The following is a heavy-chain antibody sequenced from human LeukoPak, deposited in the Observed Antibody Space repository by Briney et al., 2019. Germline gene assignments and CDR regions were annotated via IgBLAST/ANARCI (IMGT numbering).Heavy chain of an antibody. D-gene: IGHD3-10*01. CDR3: ARRYYGSLSYPAYFDS. J-gene: IGHJ4*02. CDR1: GGSISSGGYY. CDR2: IYYSGST. V-gene: IGHV4-31*03. Sequence: SQTLSLTCTVSGGSISSGGYYWSWIRQHPGKGLEWIGYIYYSGSTYYNPSLKSRVTISVDTSKNQFSLKLSSVTAADTAVYYCARRYYGSLSYPAYFDSWGQGTLVTVSS.